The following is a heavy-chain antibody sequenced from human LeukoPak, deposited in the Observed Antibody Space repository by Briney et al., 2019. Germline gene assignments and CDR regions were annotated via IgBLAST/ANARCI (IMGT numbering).Heavy chain of an antibody. D-gene: IGHD3-22*01. CDR1: GGSVSSGSYY. Sequence: SETLSLTCTVSGGSVSSGSYYWSWIRQPPGKGLEWIGYIYYSGSTNYNPSLKSRVTISVDTSKNQFSLKLNSVTAADTAVYYCARNAVPYDSSGYYGDWGQGTLVTVSS. J-gene: IGHJ4*02. V-gene: IGHV4-61*01. CDR2: IYYSGST. CDR3: ARNAVPYDSSGYYGD.